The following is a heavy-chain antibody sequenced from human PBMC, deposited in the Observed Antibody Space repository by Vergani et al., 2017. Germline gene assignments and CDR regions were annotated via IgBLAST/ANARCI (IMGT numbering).Heavy chain of an antibody. CDR2: ISWNSGSI. D-gene: IGHD4-17*01. J-gene: IGHJ4*02. Sequence: EVQLVESGGGLVQPGRSLRLSCAASGFTFDDYAMHWVRQAPGKGLEWVSGISWNSGSIGYADSVKGRFTISRDNAKNSLYLQMNSLRAEDTALYYCAKASWCDYGFDYWGQGTLVTVSS. CDR1: GFTFDDYA. V-gene: IGHV3-9*01. CDR3: AKASWCDYGFDY.